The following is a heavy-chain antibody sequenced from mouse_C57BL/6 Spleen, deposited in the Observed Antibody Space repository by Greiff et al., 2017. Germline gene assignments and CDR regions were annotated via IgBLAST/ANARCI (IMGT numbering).Heavy chain of an antibody. V-gene: IGHV1-53*01. CDR1: GYTFTSYW. CDR2: INPSNGGT. D-gene: IGHD4-1*01. Sequence: QVQLKQPGTELVKPGASVKLSCKASGYTFTSYWMHWVKQRPGQGLEWIGNINPSNGGTNYNEKFKSKATLTVDKSSSTAYLQLSSLTTEDPAVYVWASWDLYWYFDVWGTGTTVTVAS. CDR3: ASWDLYWYFDV. J-gene: IGHJ1*03.